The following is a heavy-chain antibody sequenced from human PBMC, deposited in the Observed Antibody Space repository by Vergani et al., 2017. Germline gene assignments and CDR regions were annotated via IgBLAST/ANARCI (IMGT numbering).Heavy chain of an antibody. Sequence: VQLVESGGGVVQPGRSLRLSCAASGFTFSSYAMHWVRQAPGKGLEWVAVISYDGSNKYYADSVKGRFTISRDNSKNKLYLQMNSLRAEDTAVYYCARALAVAGTDYYYYMDVWGKGTTVTVSS. J-gene: IGHJ6*03. V-gene: IGHV3-30-3*01. CDR2: ISYDGSNK. D-gene: IGHD6-19*01. CDR1: GFTFSSYA. CDR3: ARALAVAGTDYYYYMDV.